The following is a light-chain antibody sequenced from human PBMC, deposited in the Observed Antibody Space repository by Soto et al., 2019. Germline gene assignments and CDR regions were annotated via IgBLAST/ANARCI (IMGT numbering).Light chain of an antibody. CDR2: KAS. CDR3: QQYNSYSPRT. J-gene: IGKJ1*01. Sequence: DIQMTQSPSTLSASVGDRVTITCRASQSISSWLAWYQQKPGKAPKLLIYKASSLESGVPSRFSGSGSGTEFTLTISSLQPDDFVTYYCQQYNSYSPRTFGQGTKVEIK. V-gene: IGKV1-5*03. CDR1: QSISSW.